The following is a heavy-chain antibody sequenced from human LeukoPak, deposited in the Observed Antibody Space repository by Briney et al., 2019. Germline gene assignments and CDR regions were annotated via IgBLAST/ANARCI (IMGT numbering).Heavy chain of an antibody. D-gene: IGHD2-2*01. CDR3: ASVVPAGPVDY. CDR2: ISSSGSTI. V-gene: IGHV3-11*04. J-gene: IGHJ4*02. CDR1: GFTFSDYY. Sequence: GGSLRLSCAASGFTFSDYYMSWIRQAPGKRLEWVSYISSSGSTIYYADSVKGRFTISRDNAKNSLYLQMNSLRAEDTAVYYCASVVPAGPVDYWGQGTLVTVSS.